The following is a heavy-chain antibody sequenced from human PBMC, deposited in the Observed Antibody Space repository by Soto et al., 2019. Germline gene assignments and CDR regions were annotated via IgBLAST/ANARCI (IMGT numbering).Heavy chain of an antibody. CDR1: GFTFSSYA. Sequence: PGGSLRLSCAASGFTFSSYAMHWVRQAPGKGLEWVAVISYDGSNKYYADSVKGRFTISRDNSKNTLYLQMNSLRAEDTAVYYCARDRRGSSGWYIIKKDYYYYGMDVWGQGTTVTVSS. D-gene: IGHD6-19*01. CDR3: ARDRRGSSGWYIIKKDYYYYGMDV. V-gene: IGHV3-30-3*01. J-gene: IGHJ6*02. CDR2: ISYDGSNK.